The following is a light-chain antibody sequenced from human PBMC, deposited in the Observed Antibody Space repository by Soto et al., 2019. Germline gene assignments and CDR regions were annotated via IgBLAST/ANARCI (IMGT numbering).Light chain of an antibody. J-gene: IGKJ4*01. CDR3: QQRSNWPT. V-gene: IGKV3D-20*02. CDR2: GAS. Sequence: EIVLTQSPGTLSLSPWGRATLSCRASQSVSSSYLAWYQQKPGQAPRLLIYGASSRATGIPARFSGSGSGTDSTLTISSLEPEDFAVYYCQQRSNWPTFGGGTKVDIK. CDR1: QSVSSSY.